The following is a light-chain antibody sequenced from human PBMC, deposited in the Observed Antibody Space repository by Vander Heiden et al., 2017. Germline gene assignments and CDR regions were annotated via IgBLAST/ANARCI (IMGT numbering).Light chain of an antibody. V-gene: IGLV2-11*01. CDR3: CSYAGSYTLV. Sequence: QSALTQPRSVSGSPGQSVTISCTGTSSDVGGYNSVSWYQQHPGNAPKLMIYDVSKRPSGVPDRFSGSKSGNTASLTISGLQGEDEADYHCCSYAGSYTLVFGGGTKLTVL. J-gene: IGLJ2*01. CDR2: DVS. CDR1: SSDVGGYNS.